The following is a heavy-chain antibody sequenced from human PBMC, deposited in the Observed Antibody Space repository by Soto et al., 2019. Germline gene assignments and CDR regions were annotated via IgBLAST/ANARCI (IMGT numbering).Heavy chain of an antibody. CDR1: GFSLSTSGVG. Sequence: QITLKESGPTLVKPTQTLTLTCTFSGFSLSTSGVGVGWIRQTPEKALEWLALIYWDDDKRYSPSLKSRLSIAKEPPTDQGVLTLTNVDPVDTATYYCAHRRKGDGGNFGGGFDSWGQGTLVIVSS. CDR2: IYWDDDK. V-gene: IGHV2-5*02. CDR3: AHRRKGDGGNFGGGFDS. D-gene: IGHD3-10*01. J-gene: IGHJ4*02.